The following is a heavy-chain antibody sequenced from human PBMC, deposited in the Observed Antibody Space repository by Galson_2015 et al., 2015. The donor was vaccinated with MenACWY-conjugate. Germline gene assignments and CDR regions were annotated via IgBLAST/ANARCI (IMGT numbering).Heavy chain of an antibody. D-gene: IGHD3-22*01. J-gene: IGHJ5*02. Sequence: SVKVSCKASGSPFSNYAMHWLRQAPGQRLEYMGWINVGSGTTRSSQKFQDRVTIITDTTANTVYMELSSLRSEDTAVYFCGRSHLGTGYDDFDPWGQGTLVTVSS. CDR3: GRSHLGTGYDDFDP. V-gene: IGHV1-3*01. CDR1: GSPFSNYA. CDR2: INVGSGTT.